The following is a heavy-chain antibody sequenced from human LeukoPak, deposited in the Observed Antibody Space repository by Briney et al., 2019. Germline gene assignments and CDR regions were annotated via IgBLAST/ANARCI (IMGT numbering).Heavy chain of an antibody. D-gene: IGHD5-18*01. CDR1: GPSFSGYY. V-gene: IGHV4-34*01. CDR2: INHSGST. Sequence: SETLSLTCAAHGPSFSGYYRSRLPPPPAPGLDSVGEINHSGSTNYNPSLKSRVTISVDTSKNQFSLKLSSVTAADTGVYYCARWIQLWPTRGDYWGQGTLVTVSS. CDR3: ARWIQLWPTRGDY. J-gene: IGHJ4*02.